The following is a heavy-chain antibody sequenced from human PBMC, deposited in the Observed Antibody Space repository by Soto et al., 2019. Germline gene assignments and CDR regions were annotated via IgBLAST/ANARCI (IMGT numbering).Heavy chain of an antibody. CDR1: GFTFSSCG. J-gene: IGHJ4*02. CDR3: ANQLTSGSYYSPD. CDR2: ISPSGDIT. V-gene: IGHV3-23*01. D-gene: IGHD3-10*01. Sequence: GGSLRLSCAASGFTFSSCGMTWVRQAPGKGLEWVSRISPSGDITYYADSVKGRFTISRDNSKNTLYLQMSSLRAEDTAVYYCANQLTSGSYYSPDWGQGTLVTVSS.